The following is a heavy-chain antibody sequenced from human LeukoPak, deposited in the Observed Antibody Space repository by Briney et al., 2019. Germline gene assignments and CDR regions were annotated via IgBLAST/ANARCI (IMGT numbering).Heavy chain of an antibody. D-gene: IGHD6-19*01. V-gene: IGHV1-2*06. Sequence: ASVKVSCKASGYTFTGHHIHWVRQAPGQGLEWMGRINPNSGGTNYAQKFQGRVTMTRDTSISVAYMELSGLGSDDTAVYYCARDLPPPGVAGFDFDYWGQGTLVTVSS. J-gene: IGHJ4*02. CDR1: GYTFTGHH. CDR3: ARDLPPPGVAGFDFDY. CDR2: INPNSGGT.